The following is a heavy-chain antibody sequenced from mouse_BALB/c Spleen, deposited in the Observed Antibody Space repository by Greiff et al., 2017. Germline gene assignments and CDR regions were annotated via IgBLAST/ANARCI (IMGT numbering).Heavy chain of an antibody. CDR2: INPYYGST. Sequence: VQLQQTGPELVKPGASVKISCKASGYSFTDYIMLWVKQSHGKSLEWIGNINPYYGSTSYNLKFKGKATLTVDKSSSTAYMQLNSLTSEDSAVYYCAREEGEGGYFFDYWGQGTTLTVSS. D-gene: IGHD2-3*01. J-gene: IGHJ2*01. V-gene: IGHV1-39*01. CDR3: AREEGEGGYFFDY. CDR1: GYSFTDYI.